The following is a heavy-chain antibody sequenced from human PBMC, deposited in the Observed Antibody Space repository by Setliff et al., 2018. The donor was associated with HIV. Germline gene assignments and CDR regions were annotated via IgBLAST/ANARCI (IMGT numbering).Heavy chain of an antibody. CDR2: ISSSGSTI. Sequence: PGGSLRLSWAPSGFTFSDYYMSWIRQAPGKGLEWISYISSSGSTIYYADSVKGRFTLSRDNAKNSLYLQMNSRRAEDTAVYYCARTACSLAMGCYFDFWGRGTLVTVSS. V-gene: IGHV3-11*04. J-gene: IGHJ4*02. CDR1: GFTFSDYY. D-gene: IGHD2-8*01. CDR3: ARTACSLAMGCYFDF.